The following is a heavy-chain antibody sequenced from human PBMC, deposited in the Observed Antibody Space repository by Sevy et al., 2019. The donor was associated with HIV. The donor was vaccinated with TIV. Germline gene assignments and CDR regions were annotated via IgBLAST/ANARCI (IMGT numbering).Heavy chain of an antibody. J-gene: IGHJ3*02. Sequence: ASVKVSCKASGYTFTSYGISWVRQAPGQGLEWMGWIIAYNGNTNCAQKLQGRVTMTTDTSTSTAYMELRSLRSDDTAVYYCARFRVSTTTVTINDAFDIWGQGTMVTVSS. D-gene: IGHD4-17*01. CDR2: IIAYNGNT. CDR1: GYTFTSYG. CDR3: ARFRVSTTTVTINDAFDI. V-gene: IGHV1-18*01.